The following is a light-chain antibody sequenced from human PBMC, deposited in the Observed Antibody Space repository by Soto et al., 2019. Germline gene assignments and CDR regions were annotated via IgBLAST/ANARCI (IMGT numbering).Light chain of an antibody. Sequence: PGERATLYCRASESVSDNLAWFQQKRGQAPTLLFSDASTRATGIPSRFSGSGAGTDFTLTISSLQSEDFAIYFCQQYNNWPPTFGQGTKVDIK. CDR1: ESVSDN. V-gene: IGKV3-15*01. CDR3: QQYNNWPPT. CDR2: DAS. J-gene: IGKJ1*01.